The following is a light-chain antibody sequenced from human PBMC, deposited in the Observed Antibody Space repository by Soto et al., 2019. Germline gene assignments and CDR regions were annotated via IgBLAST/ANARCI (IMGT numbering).Light chain of an antibody. CDR3: QQSYSTPRT. V-gene: IGKV1-39*01. CDR2: AAS. J-gene: IGKJ1*01. Sequence: DVQVTQSPSSLSASVGDRVTITCRTSQNIKTYLNWYQHKPGRAPKLLIYAASSLQSGVPSRFSGSGSGTDFTLTISSLQPEDFATYYCQQSYSTPRTFGQGTKVDIK. CDR1: QNIKTY.